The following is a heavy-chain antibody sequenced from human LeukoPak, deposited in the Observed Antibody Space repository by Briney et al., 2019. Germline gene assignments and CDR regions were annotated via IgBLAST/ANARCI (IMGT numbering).Heavy chain of an antibody. D-gene: IGHD2-15*01. V-gene: IGHV4-4*07. Sequence: SETLSLTCTVSGGSISSYYWSWIRQPAGKGLEWIGRIYTSGSTNYNPSLKSRVTMSVDTSKNQFSLRLSSVTAADTVVYYCARDRLLNWFDPCGPGTLVTVSS. CDR2: IYTSGST. J-gene: IGHJ5*02. CDR3: ARDRLLNWFDP. CDR1: GGSISSYY.